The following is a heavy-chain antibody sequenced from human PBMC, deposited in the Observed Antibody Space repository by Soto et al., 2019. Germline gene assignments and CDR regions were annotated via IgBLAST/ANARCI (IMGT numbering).Heavy chain of an antibody. CDR3: ARSSGGNFGIIIEGSNWFDP. CDR2: INPHGGST. D-gene: IGHD3-3*01. J-gene: IGHJ5*02. CDR1: GDTFTSYY. Sequence: QVQLVQSGAEVKRPGASVKVSCKAPGDTFTSYYLNWVRQAPGQGLEWMGVINPHGGSTKYAQKLQGSITMTRDTSRSTVYMELSSLRSDDTAIYYCARSSGGNFGIIIEGSNWFDPWGQGTLVTVSS. V-gene: IGHV1-46*01.